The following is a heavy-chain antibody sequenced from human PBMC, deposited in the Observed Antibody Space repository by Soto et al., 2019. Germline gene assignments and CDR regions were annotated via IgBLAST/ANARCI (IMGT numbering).Heavy chain of an antibody. J-gene: IGHJ6*02. CDR3: AKDSTVTTSLYFYYYGFDV. V-gene: IGHV3-23*01. D-gene: IGHD4-17*01. CDR1: GFTFNHYA. Sequence: VHLLESGGGLVQPGGSLRLACTASGFTFNHYAMSWVRQAPGKGLEWVSAVSGRGGSTKYADSVKGRFIISRDNSNSTLYVQMDSLRGDDTAVYYCAKDSTVTTSLYFYYYGFDVWGQGTTVTVSS. CDR2: VSGRGGST.